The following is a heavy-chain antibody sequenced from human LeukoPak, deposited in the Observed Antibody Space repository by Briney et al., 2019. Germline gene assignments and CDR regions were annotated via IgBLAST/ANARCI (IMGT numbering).Heavy chain of an antibody. V-gene: IGHV3-30*03. CDR3: AIGGLTTIDY. Sequence: GRSLRLSCAASGFSLSDFGTHWVRQAPGKGLEWVAVMSSDEGNQYYADSVQGRFTLSRDNSRNTLFLQMNSLRVEDTAVYYCAIGGLTTIDYWGQGTLVAVSS. CDR1: GFSLSDFG. J-gene: IGHJ4*02. D-gene: IGHD2-21*02. CDR2: MSSDEGNQ.